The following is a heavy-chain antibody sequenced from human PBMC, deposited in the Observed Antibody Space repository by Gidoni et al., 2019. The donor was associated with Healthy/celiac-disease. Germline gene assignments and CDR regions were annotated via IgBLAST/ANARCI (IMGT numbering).Heavy chain of an antibody. J-gene: IGHJ6*02. CDR1: GFTFSSYA. Sequence: EVQLVESGGGLVQPGGSLRLSCAASGFTFSSYAMSWVRQAPGKGLEWVSAISGSGGSTYYADSVKGRFTISRDNSKNTLYLQMNSLRAEDTAVYYCAAQTEQQRTNYYYYYGMDVWGQGTTVTVSS. CDR3: AAQTEQQRTNYYYYYGMDV. V-gene: IGHV3-23*04. CDR2: ISGSGGST. D-gene: IGHD6-13*01.